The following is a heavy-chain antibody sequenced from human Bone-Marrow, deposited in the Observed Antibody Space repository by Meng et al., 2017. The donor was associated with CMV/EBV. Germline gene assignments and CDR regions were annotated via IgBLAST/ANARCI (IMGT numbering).Heavy chain of an antibody. Sequence: LSCAASGFTFSSYAMSGVRQAPGKGLEWVSAISGSGGSTYYADSVKGRFTISRDNSKNTLYLQMNSLRAEDTAVYYCATKWLHYFDYWGQGTLVTVSS. CDR3: ATKWLHYFDY. CDR1: GFTFSSYA. D-gene: IGHD3-22*01. J-gene: IGHJ4*02. V-gene: IGHV3-23*01. CDR2: ISGSGGST.